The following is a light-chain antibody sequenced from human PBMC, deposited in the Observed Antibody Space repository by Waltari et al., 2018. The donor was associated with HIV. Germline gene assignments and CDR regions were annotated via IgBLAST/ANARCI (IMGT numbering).Light chain of an antibody. CDR1: ALPKQY. Sequence: SYELTQPPSVSMSPGQTARITCSGAALPKQYAYWYQQKPGQAHAVLIYRATEMPSGNPARFSGSSSGTTVTLTISGVQAEDEADYYCQSADNSGTSVVFGGGTKLTVL. V-gene: IGLV3-25*03. CDR3: QSADNSGTSVV. J-gene: IGLJ2*01. CDR2: RAT.